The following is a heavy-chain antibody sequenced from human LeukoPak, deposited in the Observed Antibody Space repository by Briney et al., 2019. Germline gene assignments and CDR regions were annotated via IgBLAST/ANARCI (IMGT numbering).Heavy chain of an antibody. CDR2: IYYSGST. CDR1: GGSLSSYY. J-gene: IGHJ4*02. CDR3: ARDGGGNSRPFDY. D-gene: IGHD4-23*01. Sequence: SETLSLTCTASGGSLSSYYWSWIRQPPGKGLEWIGNIYYSGSTNYNPSLKSRVTISVDTSKNQFSLKVSSVTAADTAVYYCARDGGGNSRPFDYWGQGTPVTVSS. V-gene: IGHV4-59*01.